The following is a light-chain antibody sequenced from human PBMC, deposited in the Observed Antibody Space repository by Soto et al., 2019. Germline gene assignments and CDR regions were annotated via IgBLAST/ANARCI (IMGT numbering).Light chain of an antibody. CDR2: AAS. J-gene: IGKJ1*01. V-gene: IGKV1-9*01. CDR1: QGVSNR. CDR3: QQLNSYPQT. Sequence: DIPLTQSPSFVSASLGDRVTITCRASQGVSNRLVWYQQRPGKAPKLLIYAASTLQSGVPSRFSGSGSGTEFTLTISSLQPEDFATYYCQQLNSYPQTFGQGTKVEIK.